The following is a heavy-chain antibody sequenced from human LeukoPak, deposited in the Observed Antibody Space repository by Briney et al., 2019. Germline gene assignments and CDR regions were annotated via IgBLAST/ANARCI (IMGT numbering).Heavy chain of an antibody. CDR1: GGTFSSFA. CDR3: ARVLAGEKLFDS. J-gene: IGHJ4*02. V-gene: IGHV1-69*13. CDR2: IIPIFGTT. Sequence: SVKVSCKASGGTFSSFAISWVRQAPGQGLEWMGGIIPIFGTTNYAQKFQDRVTITADESSSTAYMELSRLRSGDTAVYFCARVLAGEKLFDSWGQGTLVTVSS. D-gene: IGHD3-9*01.